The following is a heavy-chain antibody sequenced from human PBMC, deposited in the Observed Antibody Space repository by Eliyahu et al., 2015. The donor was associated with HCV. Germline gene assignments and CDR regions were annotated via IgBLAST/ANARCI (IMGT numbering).Heavy chain of an antibody. V-gene: IGHV4-34*01. J-gene: IGHJ4*02. CDR3: ARGGSQHYYFDY. D-gene: IGHD1-14*01. Sequence: QVQLQQWXAGXLKASXTLSLTCAVXGGSLSGYYWSWXRXPPGKGLEWIGRINHRGSTNYNPSLKSRVTISVGTSKKQFSLKLTSVTAADTAIYYCARGGSQHYYFDYWGRGTLVTVSX. CDR2: INHRGST. CDR1: GGSLSGYY.